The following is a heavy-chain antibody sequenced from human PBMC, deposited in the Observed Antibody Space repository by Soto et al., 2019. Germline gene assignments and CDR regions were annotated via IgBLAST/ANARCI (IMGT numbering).Heavy chain of an antibody. J-gene: IGHJ6*02. D-gene: IGHD1-7*01. Sequence: QVQLQESGPGLVKPSETLSLTCTVSGGSISSYYWSWIRQPPGKGLEWIGYIYYSGSTNYNPSLKSRVNISVDTSKNQFPLKLSSVTAADTAVYYCAREGLTGTIGLYYYYGMDVWGQGTTVTVSS. CDR1: GGSISSYY. V-gene: IGHV4-59*01. CDR3: AREGLTGTIGLYYYYGMDV. CDR2: IYYSGST.